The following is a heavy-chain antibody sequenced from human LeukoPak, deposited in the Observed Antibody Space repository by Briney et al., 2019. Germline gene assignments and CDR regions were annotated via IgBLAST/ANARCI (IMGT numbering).Heavy chain of an antibody. D-gene: IGHD4-17*01. CDR1: GGSISSYY. Sequence: SETLSLTCTVSGGSISSYYWSWIRQPPGKGLEWIGYIYYSGSTNYNPSLKSRVTISVDTSKNQFSLKLSSVTAADTAVYYCARQDYGDLRFDYWGQGTLVTVSS. V-gene: IGHV4-59*08. J-gene: IGHJ4*02. CDR3: ARQDYGDLRFDY. CDR2: IYYSGST.